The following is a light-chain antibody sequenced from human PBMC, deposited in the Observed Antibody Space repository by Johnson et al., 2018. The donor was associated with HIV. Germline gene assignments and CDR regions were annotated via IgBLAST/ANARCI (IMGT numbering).Light chain of an antibody. CDR1: SSNIGNNY. J-gene: IGLJ1*01. V-gene: IGLV1-51*01. CDR3: GTWDSSLSAGGV. CDR2: DNN. Sequence: QSVLTQPPSVSAAPGQKVTISCSGSSSNIGNNYVSWYQQLPGTAPKLLIYDNNKRPSGIPDRFSGSKSGTSATLGITGLQTGDEADYYCGTWDSSLSAGGVVGTGIQVTVL.